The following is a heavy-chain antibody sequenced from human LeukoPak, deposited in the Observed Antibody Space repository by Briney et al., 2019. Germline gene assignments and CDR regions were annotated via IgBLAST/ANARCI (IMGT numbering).Heavy chain of an antibody. CDR3: AREGSTSGIYYYYYGMDV. V-gene: IGHV4-34*01. CDR1: GGSFSGYY. J-gene: IGHJ6*02. D-gene: IGHD2-2*01. CDR2: INHSGST. Sequence: SETPSLTCAVYGGSFSGYYWSWIRQPPGKGLEWIGEINHSGSTNYNPSLKSRVTISVDTSKNQFSLKLSSVTAADTAVYYCAREGSTSGIYYYYYGMDVWGQGTTVTVSS.